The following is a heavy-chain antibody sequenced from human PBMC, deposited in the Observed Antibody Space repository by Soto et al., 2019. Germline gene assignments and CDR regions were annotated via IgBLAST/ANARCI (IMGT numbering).Heavy chain of an antibody. CDR1: GGTFSSYA. J-gene: IGHJ6*02. CDR3: ERVKMDTAMVVYYYYYYGMDV. V-gene: IGHV1-69*13. Sequence: SVKVSCKASGGTFSSYAISWVRQAPGQGLEWMGGIIPIFGTANYAQKFQGRVTITADESTSTAYKEMSSLRSEDTAVYYCERVKMDTAMVVYYYYYYGMDVWGQGTTVTVSS. CDR2: IIPIFGTA. D-gene: IGHD5-18*01.